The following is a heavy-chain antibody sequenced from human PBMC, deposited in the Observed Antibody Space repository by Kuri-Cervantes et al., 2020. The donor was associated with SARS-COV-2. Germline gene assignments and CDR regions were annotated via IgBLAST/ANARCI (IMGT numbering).Heavy chain of an antibody. V-gene: IGHV3-30-3*01. CDR3: AREGSNDHHDYYDYYMDV. CDR2: ISFDGSNE. Sequence: GGSLRLSCAASGLTFSGYAVHWVRQAPGKGLEWVALISFDGSNEYYADSVKGRFNISRDTSKNTLYLQMKSLRPEDTAVYYCAREGSNDHHDYYDYYMDVWGKGTTVTVSS. J-gene: IGHJ6*03. D-gene: IGHD1-14*01. CDR1: GLTFSGYA.